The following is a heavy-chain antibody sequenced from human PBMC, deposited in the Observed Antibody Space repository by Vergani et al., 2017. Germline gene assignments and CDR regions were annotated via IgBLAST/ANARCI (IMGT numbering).Heavy chain of an antibody. Sequence: QVQLVQSGAEVKKPGASVKVSCKASGYTFTSYDINWVRQATGQGLEWMGWMNPNSGNTGYAQKFQGRVTMTRNTSISTAYMELSSLRSEDTAVYYCARSRSIFGVAKDAFDIWGQGTMVTVSS. CDR1: GYTFTSYD. CDR2: MNPNSGNT. J-gene: IGHJ3*02. V-gene: IGHV1-8*01. D-gene: IGHD3-3*01. CDR3: ARSRSIFGVAKDAFDI.